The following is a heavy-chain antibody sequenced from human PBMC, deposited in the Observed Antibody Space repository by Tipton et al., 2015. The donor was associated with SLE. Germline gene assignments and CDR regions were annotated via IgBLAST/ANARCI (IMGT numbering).Heavy chain of an antibody. CDR1: GYSISSGHY. CDR2: ISHSGNT. V-gene: IGHV4-38-2*01. Sequence: TLSLTCAVSGYSISSGHYWGWIRQPPGKGLEWIASISHSGNTYYNPSLKGRVSMSIDTPKNQVFLRRSSVTAADTAVYYCTRHDYDDNGYYMHYFDYWGQGTLVTVSS. J-gene: IGHJ4*02. CDR3: TRHDYDDNGYYMHYFDY. D-gene: IGHD3-22*01.